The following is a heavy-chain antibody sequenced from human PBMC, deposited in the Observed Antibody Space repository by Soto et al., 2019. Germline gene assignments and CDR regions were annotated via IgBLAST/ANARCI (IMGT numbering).Heavy chain of an antibody. CDR1: GGSFSGYQ. CDR3: ARGLILWFGELSRRGGYYYDMDV. J-gene: IGHJ6*03. D-gene: IGHD3-10*01. V-gene: IGHV4-34*01. Sequence: QVQLQQWGAGLLKPSETLSLTCAVYGGSFSGYQWSWIRQTPGKGLEWIGEINDSGNINYNPSLKSRVTFFLDTTKKQISLKLSSVTAADTAVYYCARGLILWFGELSRRGGYYYDMDVWGKGTTVIVSS. CDR2: INDSGNI.